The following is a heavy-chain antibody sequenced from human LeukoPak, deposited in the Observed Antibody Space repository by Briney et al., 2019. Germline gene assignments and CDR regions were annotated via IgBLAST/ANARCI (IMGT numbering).Heavy chain of an antibody. Sequence: GGSLRLSCTVSGFTVSSNSMSWVRQAPGKGLEWVANIKQDGSEKDYVDSVKGRFTISRDNAKNSLYLQMNSLRAEDTAVYYCARRSGIAVAGAFDYWGQGTLVTVSS. CDR1: GFTVSSNS. CDR3: ARRSGIAVAGAFDY. CDR2: IKQDGSEK. D-gene: IGHD6-19*01. V-gene: IGHV3-7*03. J-gene: IGHJ4*02.